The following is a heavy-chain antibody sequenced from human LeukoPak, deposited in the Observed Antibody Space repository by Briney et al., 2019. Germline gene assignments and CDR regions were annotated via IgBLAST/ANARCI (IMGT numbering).Heavy chain of an antibody. D-gene: IGHD2-8*02. CDR2: IYPGDSDA. V-gene: IGHV5-51*01. Sequence: GESLKISCKASGYSFTTYWIGWVRQMPGKGLEWMGIIYPGDSDARYNPSFQGQVTISVDTSITTARLQWSSLKASDTAIYYCAISLGLSDTYWDFWGQGTLVTVTP. CDR1: GYSFTTYW. CDR3: AISLGLSDTYWDF. J-gene: IGHJ4*02.